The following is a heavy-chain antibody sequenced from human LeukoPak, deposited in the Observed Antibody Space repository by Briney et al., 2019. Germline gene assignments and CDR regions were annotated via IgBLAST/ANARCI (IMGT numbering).Heavy chain of an antibody. CDR1: GYTLTELS. V-gene: IGHV1-24*01. D-gene: IGHD6-13*01. Sequence: GASVKVSCKVSGYTLTELSMFWVRQAPGKGLEWMGSFDPEDGKTVYAQKFQGRVTMTEDTSTDTAYMELSSLRSEDMAVYYCATGYLVTAGLMDVWGQGTTVTVSS. CDR2: FDPEDGKT. CDR3: ATGYLVTAGLMDV. J-gene: IGHJ6*02.